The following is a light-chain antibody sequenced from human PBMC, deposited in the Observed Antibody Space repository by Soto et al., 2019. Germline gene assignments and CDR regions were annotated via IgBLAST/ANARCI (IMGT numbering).Light chain of an antibody. Sequence: EIVLTQSPGTLSLSPGERATLSCRASQSVSSSYLAWYQQKPGQAPRLLIYGASSRATGIPDRFSGSGSGTDFTLTISRLEPEDFAVYYCQQYGSSTGTTFGQGTRLEIK. CDR3: QQYGSSTGTT. CDR2: GAS. V-gene: IGKV3-20*01. CDR1: QSVSSSY. J-gene: IGKJ5*01.